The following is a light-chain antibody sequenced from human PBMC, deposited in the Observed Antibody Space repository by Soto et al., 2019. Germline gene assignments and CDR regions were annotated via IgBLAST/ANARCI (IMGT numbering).Light chain of an antibody. CDR1: QTVTYK. V-gene: IGKV3-11*01. CDR2: ETS. Sequence: EIVLTKSPATLSSSPGERATLSCRASQTVTYKLAWYQHRPGQAPRLIIDETSNRPTGIPAMFSGRGSGTDFTLTISSLEPEDFAVYYCHQRMSWPRTFGQGTKVEVK. J-gene: IGKJ1*01. CDR3: HQRMSWPRT.